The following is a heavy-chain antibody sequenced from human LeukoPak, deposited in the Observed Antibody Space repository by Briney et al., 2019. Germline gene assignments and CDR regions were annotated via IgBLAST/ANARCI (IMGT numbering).Heavy chain of an antibody. Sequence: VASVKVSCKASGYTFTSYYMHWVRQAPGQGLEWMGIINPSGGSTSYAQKFQGRVTMTRDTSTSTVYMELSSLRSEDTAVYYCARDIAVDSSSWFYFHNWGQGTLVTVSS. D-gene: IGHD6-13*01. CDR3: ARDIAVDSSSWFYFHN. CDR2: INPSGGST. V-gene: IGHV1-46*01. J-gene: IGHJ4*02. CDR1: GYTFTSYY.